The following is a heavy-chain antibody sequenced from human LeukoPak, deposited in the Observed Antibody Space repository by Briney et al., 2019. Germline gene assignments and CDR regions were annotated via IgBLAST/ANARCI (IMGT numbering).Heavy chain of an antibody. CDR3: ARAGISMIVVAHLNV. CDR2: INPSGGST. D-gene: IGHD3-22*01. V-gene: IGHV1-46*01. Sequence: ASVKVSCKASGYTFTSYYMHWVRQAPGQGLEWMGIINPSGGSTSYAQKFQGRVTMTRATSTSTVYMELSSLRSEDTAVYYCARAGISMIVVAHLNVWGQGTMVTVSS. CDR1: GYTFTSYY. J-gene: IGHJ3*01.